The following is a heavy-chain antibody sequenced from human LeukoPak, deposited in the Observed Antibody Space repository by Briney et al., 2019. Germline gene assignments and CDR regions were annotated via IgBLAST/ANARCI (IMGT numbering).Heavy chain of an antibody. J-gene: IGHJ5*02. CDR2: ISGSGGST. Sequence: GGSLRLSCAASGFTFSSYAMSWVRQAPGKGLEWVSAISGSGGSTYYADSVKGRFTIARDNSKNTLYLQMNSLRAEGTAGYYCAKAIRRYYYGSGSWFDPWGQGTLVTVSS. D-gene: IGHD3-10*01. V-gene: IGHV3-23*01. CDR3: AKAIRRYYYGSGSWFDP. CDR1: GFTFSSYA.